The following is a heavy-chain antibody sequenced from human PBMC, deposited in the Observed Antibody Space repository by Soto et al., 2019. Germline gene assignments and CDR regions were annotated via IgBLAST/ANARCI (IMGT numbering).Heavy chain of an antibody. D-gene: IGHD3-10*01. CDR3: AKWDDYGSGSALGF. CDR1: GFSFSTYG. V-gene: IGHV3-23*01. Sequence: AVGSLRLSCAASGFSFSTYGMSWVRQAPGKGLEWVSGISGGAEYTHYSDSVRGRFTISRDNSKNSLYLQMNSLRAEDTAVYYCAKWDDYGSGSALGFWGQGTLVTVSS. CDR2: ISGGAEYT. J-gene: IGHJ4*02.